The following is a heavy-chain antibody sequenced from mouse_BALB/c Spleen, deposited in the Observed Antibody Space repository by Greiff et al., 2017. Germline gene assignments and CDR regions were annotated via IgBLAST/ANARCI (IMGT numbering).Heavy chain of an antibody. CDR3: ARHEGYDGGFDY. V-gene: IGHV1-62-2*01. D-gene: IGHD2-14*01. CDR2: FYPGSGSI. CDR1: GYTFTEYI. Sequence: VKLMESGAGLVKPGASVKLSCKASGYTFTEYIIHWVKQRSGQGLEWIGWFYPGSGSIKYNEKFKDKATLTADKSSSTVYMELSRLTSEDSAVYFCARHEGYDGGFDYWGQGTTLTVSS. J-gene: IGHJ2*01.